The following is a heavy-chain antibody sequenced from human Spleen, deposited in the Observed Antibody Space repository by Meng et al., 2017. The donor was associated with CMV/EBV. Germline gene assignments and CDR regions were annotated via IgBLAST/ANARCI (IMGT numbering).Heavy chain of an antibody. CDR1: FTSYD. CDR2: MNPNSGNT. D-gene: IGHD2-8*01. V-gene: IGHV1-8*01. Sequence: FTSYDINRVRQATGQGLEWMGWMNPNSGNTGYAQNFQGRVTMTRNISIRTAYMELSSLRSEDTAVYYCARGSSGYCTNGVCYSRWFAPWGQGTLVTVSS. CDR3: ARGSSGYCTNGVCYSRWFAP. J-gene: IGHJ5*02.